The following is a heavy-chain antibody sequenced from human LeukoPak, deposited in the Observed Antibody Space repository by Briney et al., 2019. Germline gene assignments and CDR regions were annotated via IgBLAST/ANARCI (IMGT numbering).Heavy chain of an antibody. Sequence: GGSLRLSCAASGFTFSGYSMNWVRQAPGKGLEWVSSISRSATYLCYADSLQGRFTVSRDDAKGSLYLQMNSLSAEDTAVYYCARHVYSSGWGTFDIWGQGTMATVSS. J-gene: IGHJ3*02. V-gene: IGHV3-21*01. CDR1: GFTFSGYS. CDR2: ISRSATYL. D-gene: IGHD6-19*01. CDR3: ARHVYSSGWGTFDI.